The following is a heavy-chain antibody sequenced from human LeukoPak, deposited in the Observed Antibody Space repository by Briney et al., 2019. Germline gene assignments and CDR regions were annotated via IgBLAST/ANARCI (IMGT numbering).Heavy chain of an antibody. CDR2: IVNDGSTT. CDR1: GFTLSNYW. J-gene: IGHJ4*02. Sequence: GGSLRLSCAASGFTLSNYWMHWVRQAPGQGLVWVSRIVNDGSTTYADSVKGRFTISRDNAKNTLYLQMNSLRADDAAVYFCVRDNGGEHSWGQGALVTVSS. V-gene: IGHV3-74*01. CDR3: VRDNGGEHS. D-gene: IGHD3-16*01.